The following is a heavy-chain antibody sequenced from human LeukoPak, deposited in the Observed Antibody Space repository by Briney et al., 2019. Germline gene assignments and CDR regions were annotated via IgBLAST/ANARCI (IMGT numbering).Heavy chain of an antibody. CDR1: GGSISSYY. D-gene: IGHD2-2*01. CDR3: ARGVVPAAIAAVWFDP. CDR2: IYTSGST. Sequence: SETLSLTCTVSGGSISSYYWSWIRQPAGERLEWIGRIYTSGSTNYNPSLKSRVTISVDTSKNQFSLKLSSVTAAGTAVYYCARGVVPAAIAAVWFDPWGQGTLVTVSS. J-gene: IGHJ5*02. V-gene: IGHV4-4*07.